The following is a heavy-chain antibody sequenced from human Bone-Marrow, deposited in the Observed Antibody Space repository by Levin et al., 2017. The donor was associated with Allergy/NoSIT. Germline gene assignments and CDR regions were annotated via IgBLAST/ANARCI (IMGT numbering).Heavy chain of an antibody. J-gene: IGHJ4*02. CDR3: AKDLERVAKTIYCFDY. CDR2: ITGSGDYT. Sequence: PGGSLRLSGAASGFTFSSYAMNWVRQAPGKGLEWISGITGSGDYTDYADSVRGRFTISRDNSKNTLYLQMNSLRAEDTALYYCAKDLERVAKTIYCFDYWGQGTLVTVSS. CDR1: GFTFSSYA. D-gene: IGHD1-7*01. V-gene: IGHV3-23*01.